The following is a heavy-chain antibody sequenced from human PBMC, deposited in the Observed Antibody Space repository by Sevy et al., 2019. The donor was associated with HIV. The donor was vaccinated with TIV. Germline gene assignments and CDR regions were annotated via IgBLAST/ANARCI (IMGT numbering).Heavy chain of an antibody. CDR3: AKDRVTVFGVDVTFDS. CDR1: GFTFDSYA. D-gene: IGHD3-3*01. J-gene: IGHJ4*02. Sequence: GGSQRLSCAASGFTFDSYAMHWVRQVAGKGLEWVSTISGSSYATYYADSVKGRFIISRDTSRNTLYLQMNSLRVEDSAVYFCAKDRVTVFGVDVTFDSWGQGTLVTVSS. V-gene: IGHV3-23*01. CDR2: ISGSSYAT.